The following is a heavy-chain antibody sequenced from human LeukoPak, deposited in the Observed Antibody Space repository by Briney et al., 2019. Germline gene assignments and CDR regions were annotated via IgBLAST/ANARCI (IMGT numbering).Heavy chain of an antibody. D-gene: IGHD3-16*01. CDR1: GYTFTSYA. V-gene: IGHV7-4-1*02. Sequence: ASVKVSCKASGYTFTSYAMNWVRQAPGQGLEWMGWINTNTGKPTYAQGFTGRFVFSLDTSVSTAYLQISSLKAEDTAVYYCARTPPPLLPIFGGISDYGGQEPLVTVSS. CDR3: ARTPPPLLPIFGGISDY. J-gene: IGHJ4*02. CDR2: INTNTGKP.